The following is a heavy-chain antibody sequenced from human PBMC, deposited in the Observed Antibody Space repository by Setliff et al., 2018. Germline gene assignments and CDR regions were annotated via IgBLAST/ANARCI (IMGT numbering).Heavy chain of an antibody. CDR3: ARQGCGTTSCHSIDY. CDR2: IFPGNSNT. Sequence: GESLTISCQGSGYSFTNNWIAWVRQMPGKGLECMGIIFPGNSNTRYSPSFQGQVTISVDKAINTAYLQWTSLKVFDTAMYFCARQGCGTTSCHSIDYWGQGTLVTVSS. V-gene: IGHV5-51*01. CDR1: GYSFTNNW. D-gene: IGHD2-2*01. J-gene: IGHJ4*01.